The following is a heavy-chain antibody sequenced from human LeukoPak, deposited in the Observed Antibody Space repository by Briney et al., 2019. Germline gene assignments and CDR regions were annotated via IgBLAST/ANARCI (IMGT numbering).Heavy chain of an antibody. CDR3: AKGSGDYLDY. CDR1: GFTFSNNA. V-gene: IGHV3-30-3*01. D-gene: IGHD2-15*01. J-gene: IGHJ4*02. CDR2: ISNDGSNK. Sequence: GGSLRLSCAASGFTFSNNAMHWVRQAPGKGLEWVAVISNDGSNKYYADSVKGRFIISRDNSKNTLYLQMNSLRAEDTAVYYCAKGSGDYLDYWGQGTLVTVSS.